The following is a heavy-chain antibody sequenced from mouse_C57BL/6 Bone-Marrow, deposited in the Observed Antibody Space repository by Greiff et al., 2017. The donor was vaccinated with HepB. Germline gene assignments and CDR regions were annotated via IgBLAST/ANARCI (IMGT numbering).Heavy chain of an antibody. CDR2: IYPRDGST. CDR1: GYTFTDHT. J-gene: IGHJ1*03. V-gene: IGHV1-78*01. CDR3: ARGAITTVVAKPSYWYFDV. D-gene: IGHD1-1*01. Sequence: VQLQQSDAELVKPGASVKISCKVSGYTFTDHTIHWMKQRPEQGLEWIGYIYPRDGSTKYNENFKGKATLTADKSSSTAYMQLNSLTSEDSAVYFCARGAITTVVAKPSYWYFDVWGTGTTVTVSS.